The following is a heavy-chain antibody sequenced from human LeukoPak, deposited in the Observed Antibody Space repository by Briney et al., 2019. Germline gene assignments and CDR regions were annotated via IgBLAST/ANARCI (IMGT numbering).Heavy chain of an antibody. CDR3: AKDQANLGGNSFDY. D-gene: IGHD2-15*01. Sequence: GGSLRLSCAASAFTFSSYAMRWVRQAPGKGLEWVSVISGSGGSTYYADSVKGRFTISRDNSQNTLYLQMNNLRAEDPAIYYCAKDQANLGGNSFDYWGQGTLVTVSS. J-gene: IGHJ4*02. CDR1: AFTFSSYA. CDR2: ISGSGGST. V-gene: IGHV3-23*01.